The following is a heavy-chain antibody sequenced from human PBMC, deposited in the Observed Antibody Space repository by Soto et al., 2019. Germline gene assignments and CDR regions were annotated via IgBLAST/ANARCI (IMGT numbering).Heavy chain of an antibody. CDR1: GGSFSGYY. D-gene: IGHD6-6*01. CDR2: IIHTGST. V-gene: IGHV4-34*12. J-gene: IGHJ4*02. CDR3: ARAPGRTKPIEF. Sequence: SETLSLTCAVYGGSFSGYYWNWIRQPPGRGLEWIGEIIHTGSTNYNPSLKSRVTISVDTSKNQFSLKLSSVTAADTAVYYCARAPGRTKPIEFWGRGTLVTVS.